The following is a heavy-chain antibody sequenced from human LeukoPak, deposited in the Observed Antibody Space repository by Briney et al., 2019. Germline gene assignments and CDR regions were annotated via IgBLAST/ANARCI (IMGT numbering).Heavy chain of an antibody. Sequence: SQTLSLTCTVSGGSITFGSYYWIWIRQPAGKGLEWLGRIYTSGRTYYNPSLRSRVTISMDTSMNQFSLRLNSVTAADTAVYYCARARVIPASFDDWGQGTLVTVSS. V-gene: IGHV4-61*02. D-gene: IGHD3-16*02. CDR1: GGSITFGSYY. CDR3: ARARVIPASFDD. CDR2: IYTSGRT. J-gene: IGHJ4*02.